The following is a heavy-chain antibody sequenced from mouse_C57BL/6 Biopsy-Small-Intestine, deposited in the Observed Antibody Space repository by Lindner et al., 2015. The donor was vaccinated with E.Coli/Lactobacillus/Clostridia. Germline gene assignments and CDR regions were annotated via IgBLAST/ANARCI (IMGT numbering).Heavy chain of an antibody. D-gene: IGHD4-1*02. Sequence: SVKVSCKASGYTFSDFDIYWVRQATGQGLEWMGWMNPNSGNTGYAQKFRGRLSFTRNTSISTAYVELSSLRSEDTAVYYCARGVLAPNYYLNWFGPWGQGTLVTVSS. J-gene: IGHJ4*01. CDR3: ARGVLAPNYYLNWFGP. CDR1: GYTFSDFD. CDR2: MNPNSGNT. V-gene: IGHV1-84*02.